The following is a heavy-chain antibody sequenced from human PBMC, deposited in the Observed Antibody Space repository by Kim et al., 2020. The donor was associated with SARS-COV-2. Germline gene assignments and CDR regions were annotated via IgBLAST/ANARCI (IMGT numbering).Heavy chain of an antibody. CDR1: GFTFSSYS. D-gene: IGHD2-2*01. V-gene: IGHV3-21*01. Sequence: GGSLRLSCAASGFTFSSYSMNWVRQAPGKGLEWVSSISSSSSYIYYADSVKGRFTISRDNAKNSLYLQMNSLRAEDTAVYYCARFHCSSTSCYSDYYYYYGMDVWGQGTTVTVSS. CDR2: ISSSSSYI. J-gene: IGHJ6*02. CDR3: ARFHCSSTSCYSDYYYYYGMDV.